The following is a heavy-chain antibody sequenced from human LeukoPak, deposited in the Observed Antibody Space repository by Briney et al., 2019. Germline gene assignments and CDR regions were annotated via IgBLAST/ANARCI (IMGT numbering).Heavy chain of an antibody. CDR1: GFTFSSYA. D-gene: IGHD1-26*01. Sequence: GGSLRLSCAASGFTFSSYAMSWVRQAPGRGLDWVSGISGSGSSAYYADSVKGRFTISRDNSKNTLSLQMNSLRAEDTAVYYCAKDGVRGALDAFDIWGQGTMVTVSS. CDR3: AKDGVRGALDAFDI. V-gene: IGHV3-23*01. CDR2: ISGSGSSA. J-gene: IGHJ3*02.